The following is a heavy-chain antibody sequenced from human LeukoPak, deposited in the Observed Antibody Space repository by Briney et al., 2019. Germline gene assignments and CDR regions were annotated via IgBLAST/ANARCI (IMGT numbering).Heavy chain of an antibody. CDR3: AKDFRIGYSAHFDY. V-gene: IGHV3-23*01. CDR2: IYENGGTT. J-gene: IGHJ4*02. Sequence: GGSLGLSCVGSGFTFRSHAMSWVRQEPEKRLEFVSCIYENGGTTYYADSVKGRFSISRDNSKSTLYLQMDSLRGDDTAVYYCAKDFRIGYSAHFDYGGQGALVTVSS. CDR1: GFTFRSHA. D-gene: IGHD2-21*01.